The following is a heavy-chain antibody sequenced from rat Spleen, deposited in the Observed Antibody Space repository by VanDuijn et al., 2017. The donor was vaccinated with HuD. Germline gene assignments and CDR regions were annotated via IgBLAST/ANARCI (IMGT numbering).Heavy chain of an antibody. V-gene: IGHV5-20*01. J-gene: IGHJ4*01. CDR3: TTDRRYYDDSYVMDA. CDR1: GFAFNDYY. Sequence: EVQLVESGGGLVQPGRSLKLSCAASGFAFNDYYMAWVRQAPTKGLEWVASISYDGGGTYYRDSVKGRFTIYRDNTKSSLYLQMDGLRSEDTATYYCTTDRRYYDDSYVMDAWGQGASVTVSS. CDR2: ISYDGGGT. D-gene: IGHD1-12*02.